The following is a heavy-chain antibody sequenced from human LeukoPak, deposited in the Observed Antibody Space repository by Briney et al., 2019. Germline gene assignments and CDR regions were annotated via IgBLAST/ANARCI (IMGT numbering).Heavy chain of an antibody. V-gene: IGHV4-59*08. D-gene: IGHD3-16*01. J-gene: IGHJ5*02. CDR3: ARHYGP. Sequence: SETLSLTCTVSGGSISIYYWSWIRQPPGKGLEWIGYVYNSENTNYNPSLKSRATISADTSKNQFSLKLSSVTAADTAVYYCARHYGPWGQGTLVTVSS. CDR2: VYNSENT. CDR1: GGSISIYY.